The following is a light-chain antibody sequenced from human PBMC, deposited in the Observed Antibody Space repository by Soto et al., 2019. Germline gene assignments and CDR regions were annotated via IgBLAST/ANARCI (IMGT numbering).Light chain of an antibody. V-gene: IGLV2-8*01. CDR2: GVS. Sequence: QSALTQPPSASGSPGQSVTISCTGTSSDIGTFSSISWYQQYPGKAPKLMIFGVSQRPSGVPDRFSGSKSANTASLTVSGLQAEDEADYYCSSYTSSSTLFGGGTKVTVL. CDR3: SSYTSSSTL. CDR1: SSDIGTFSS. J-gene: IGLJ2*01.